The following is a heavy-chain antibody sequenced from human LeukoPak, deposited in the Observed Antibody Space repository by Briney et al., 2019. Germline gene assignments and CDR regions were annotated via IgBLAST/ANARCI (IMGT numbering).Heavy chain of an antibody. J-gene: IGHJ3*02. CDR3: ARDLLGSGSYETAFDI. V-gene: IGHV3-30*04. D-gene: IGHD3-10*01. CDR1: GFTFSSYA. Sequence: GGSLRLSCAASGFTFSSYAMHWVRQAPGKGLEWVAVISYDGSNKYYADSVKGRFTISRDNSKNTLYLQMNSLRVEDTAVYYCARDLLGSGSYETAFDIWGQRTMVTVSS. CDR2: ISYDGSNK.